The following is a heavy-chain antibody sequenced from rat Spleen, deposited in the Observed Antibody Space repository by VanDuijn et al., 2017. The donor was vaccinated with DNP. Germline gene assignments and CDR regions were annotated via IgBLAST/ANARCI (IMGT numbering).Heavy chain of an antibody. Sequence: EVQLVESGGGLVQPGGSLKLSCVASGFTFNNYWMTWIRQAPGKGLEWVASIANSGGSIHYPDSLKGRFTISRDNARSTLYLQMNSLRSEDTATYYCTRGAYDAWGQGASVTVSS. CDR2: IANSGGSI. J-gene: IGHJ4*01. CDR3: TRGAYDA. CDR1: GFTFNNYW. V-gene: IGHV5-31*01.